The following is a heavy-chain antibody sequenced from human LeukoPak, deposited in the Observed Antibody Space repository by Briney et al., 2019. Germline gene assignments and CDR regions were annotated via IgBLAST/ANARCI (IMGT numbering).Heavy chain of an antibody. CDR2: ISNKGGST. J-gene: IGHJ4*02. CDR1: RFTCSSFG. V-gene: IGHV3-64D*09. Sequence: GSLRLSCSASRFTCSSFGMHSVRWAPGRGLEDDSGISNKGGSTDYADSVKGRFTISRDNSKNTLYLQMSSLRPEDTAVYYCVKVSNRIQLWKQPEYYFDCWGQGTLVTVSS. D-gene: IGHD5-18*01. CDR3: VKVSNRIQLWKQPEYYFDC.